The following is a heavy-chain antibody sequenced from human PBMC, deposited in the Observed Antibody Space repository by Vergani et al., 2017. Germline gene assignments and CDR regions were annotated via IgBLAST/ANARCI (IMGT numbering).Heavy chain of an antibody. CDR1: RYSITNYW. J-gene: IGHJ5*02. CDR2: IYAGDSDV. Sequence: EVQLVQSGAEVKKPGESLKISCQGSRYSITNYWIAWVRQRPGKGLEWMGIIYAGDSDVRYSPSFQGQVTMSVDKSLSTAYLQWSSLQASDTATYYCAKTHDFSSLYSSYNWFDPWGQGTQVTVSS. CDR3: AKTHDFSSLYSSYNWFDP. D-gene: IGHD3-3*01. V-gene: IGHV5-51*03.